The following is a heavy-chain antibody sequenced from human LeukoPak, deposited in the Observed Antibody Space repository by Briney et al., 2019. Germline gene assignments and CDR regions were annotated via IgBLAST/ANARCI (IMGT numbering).Heavy chain of an antibody. D-gene: IGHD1-26*01. CDR3: VRGLKVGAESSFDY. Sequence: GASVKVSCKASGGTFSSYAISWVRQAPGQGLEWMGGIIPIFGTANYAQKFQGRVTITADESTSTAYMELSSLRSEDTAVYFCVRGLKVGAESSFDYWGQGTLVTVPS. J-gene: IGHJ4*02. CDR2: IIPIFGTA. CDR1: GGTFSSYA. V-gene: IGHV1-69*13.